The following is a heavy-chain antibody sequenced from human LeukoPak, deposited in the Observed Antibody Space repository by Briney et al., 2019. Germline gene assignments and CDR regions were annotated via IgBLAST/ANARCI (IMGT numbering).Heavy chain of an antibody. Sequence: GVSLRLSCAASGFTFSSYEMNWVRQAPGKGLEWVSSISRSGSTKYYADSVKGRFTISRDNAKNSLFLQMNSLRAEDTAVYYCARVLRYCSGGNCYSGGLGYMDVWGKGTTVTISS. CDR3: ARVLRYCSGGNCYSGGLGYMDV. V-gene: IGHV3-48*03. CDR1: GFTFSSYE. D-gene: IGHD2-15*01. J-gene: IGHJ6*03. CDR2: ISRSGSTK.